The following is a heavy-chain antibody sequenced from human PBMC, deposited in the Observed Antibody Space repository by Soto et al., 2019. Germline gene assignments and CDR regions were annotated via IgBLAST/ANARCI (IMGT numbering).Heavy chain of an antibody. Sequence: SETLSLTCTVSGGSISSGGYYWSWIRQHPGKGLEWIGYIYYSGSTYYNPSLKSRVTISVDTSKNQFSLKLSSVTAADTAVYYCARTTVTPNSGYYFDYWGQGTLVTVSS. CDR2: IYYSGST. J-gene: IGHJ4*02. D-gene: IGHD4-17*01. CDR3: ARTTVTPNSGYYFDY. V-gene: IGHV4-31*03. CDR1: GGSISSGGYY.